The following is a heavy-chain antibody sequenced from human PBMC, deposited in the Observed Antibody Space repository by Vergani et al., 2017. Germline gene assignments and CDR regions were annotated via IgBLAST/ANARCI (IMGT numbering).Heavy chain of an antibody. Sequence: QVQLQESGPGLVKPSETLSLTCTVSGGSISSGGYYWSWIRQHPGKGLEWIGRIYTSGSTNYNPSLKSRVTISVDTSKNQFSLKLSSVTAADTAVYYCASQYSSGWYVGWFDPWGQGTLVTVSS. CDR3: ASQYSSGWYVGWFDP. V-gene: IGHV4-61*02. D-gene: IGHD6-19*01. CDR1: GGSISSGGYY. CDR2: IYTSGST. J-gene: IGHJ5*02.